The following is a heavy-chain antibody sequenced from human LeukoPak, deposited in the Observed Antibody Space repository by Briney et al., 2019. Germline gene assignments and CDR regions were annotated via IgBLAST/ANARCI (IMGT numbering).Heavy chain of an antibody. J-gene: IGHJ4*02. Sequence: ASVKVSCKASGYTFSSYYMHWVRQAPGQGLEWMGIINPSGGSTSYAQKFQGRITMTRDTSTSTVYMELSSLRSEDTAVYYCASTENFDWLPHYDYWGQGTLVTVSS. D-gene: IGHD3-9*01. CDR1: GYTFSSYY. V-gene: IGHV1-46*01. CDR2: INPSGGST. CDR3: ASTENFDWLPHYDY.